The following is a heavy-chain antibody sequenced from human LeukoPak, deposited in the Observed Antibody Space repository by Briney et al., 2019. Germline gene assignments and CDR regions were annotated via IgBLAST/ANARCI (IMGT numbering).Heavy chain of an antibody. J-gene: IGHJ4*02. CDR2: IYYSGST. D-gene: IGHD6-19*01. CDR1: GGSISSYY. V-gene: IGHV4-59*01. CDR3: ATLRAGYSSGWYNY. Sequence: TSETLSLTCTVSGGSISSYYWSWIRQPPGKGLEWIGYIYYSGSTNYNPSLKSRVTISVDTSKNQFSLKLSSVTAADTAVYYCATLRAGYSSGWYNYWGQGTLVTVSS.